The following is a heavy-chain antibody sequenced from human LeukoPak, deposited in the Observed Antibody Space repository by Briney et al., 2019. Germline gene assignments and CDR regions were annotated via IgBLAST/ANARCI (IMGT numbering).Heavy chain of an antibody. V-gene: IGHV1-69*13. CDR1: GGTFSSYA. CDR3: ARDHHWGSGSYYSYTH. CDR2: IIPIFGTA. Sequence: SVKVSCKASGGTFSSYAISWVRQAPGQGLEWMGGIIPIFGTATYAQKFQGRVTITADESTSTAYMELSSLRSEDTAVYYCARDHHWGSGSYYSYTHWGQGTLVTVSS. D-gene: IGHD3-10*01. J-gene: IGHJ4*02.